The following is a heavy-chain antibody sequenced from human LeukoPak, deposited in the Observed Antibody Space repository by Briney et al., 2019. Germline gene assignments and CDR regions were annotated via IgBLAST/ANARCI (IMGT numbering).Heavy chain of an antibody. CDR2: IYSGGST. D-gene: IGHD5-18*01. J-gene: IGHJ4*02. CDR3: ARVRSGYSIGY. Sequence: PGGSLRLSCAASGFTVSSNYMSWVRQAPGKGLELVSVIYSGGSTYYADSVKGRFTISRDNSKNTLFLQMNSLRAEETAVYYCARVRSGYSIGYWGQGTLVTVSS. V-gene: IGHV3-53*01. CDR1: GFTVSSNY.